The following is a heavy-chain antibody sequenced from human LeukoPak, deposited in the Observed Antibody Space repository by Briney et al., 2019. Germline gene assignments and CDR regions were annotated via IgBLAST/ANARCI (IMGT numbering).Heavy chain of an antibody. J-gene: IGHJ4*02. Sequence: PSGTLSLTCAVYGGSFSGYYWSWIRQPPGKGLEWIGEINHSGSTNYNPSLKSRVTISVDTSKNQFSLKLSSVTAADTAVYYCARGGVRGVITFDYWGQGTLVTVSS. CDR3: ARGGVRGVITFDY. CDR2: INHSGST. D-gene: IGHD3-10*01. CDR1: GGSFSGYY. V-gene: IGHV4-34*01.